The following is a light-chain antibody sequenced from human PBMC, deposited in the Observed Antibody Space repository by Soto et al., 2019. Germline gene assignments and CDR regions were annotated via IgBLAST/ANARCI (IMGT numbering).Light chain of an antibody. CDR1: QSVSSY. CDR3: QQSYTTPLT. CDR2: FAS. V-gene: IGKV1-39*01. J-gene: IGKJ4*01. Sequence: IPMTQSPSSLSASVGDRVTITCRASQSVSSYLNWYQQKLGKAPHLLIYFASTLQKGVPSRFSGSGSGTDFTLTISNLQPDDFATYFCQQSYTTPLTFGGGTKVEI.